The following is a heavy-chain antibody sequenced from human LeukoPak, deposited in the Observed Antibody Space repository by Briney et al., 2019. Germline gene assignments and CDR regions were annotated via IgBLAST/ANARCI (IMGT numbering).Heavy chain of an antibody. D-gene: IGHD2-15*01. V-gene: IGHV4-34*01. Sequence: SETLSLTCAVYGGSFSGYSWNWIRQPPVKGLEWIGEINHSGGTNYNPSLKSRVTISVDTSKEQFSLKLSSVTAADTAVYYCARHHDCSGGSCYEEWGQGTLVTVSS. CDR2: INHSGGT. CDR3: ARHHDCSGGSCYEE. CDR1: GGSFSGYS. J-gene: IGHJ4*02.